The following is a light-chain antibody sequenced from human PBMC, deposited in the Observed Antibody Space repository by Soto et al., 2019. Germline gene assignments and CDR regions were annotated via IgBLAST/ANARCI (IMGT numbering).Light chain of an antibody. CDR3: EHFGSSRT. V-gene: IGKV3-20*01. CDR1: QSVSSGY. J-gene: IGKJ1*01. Sequence: DIMLTHSLVTLSLSPGERATLSCLASQSVSSGYLAWYQHKPGQAPRLLIYDASSRAAGIPDRFSGSGSGTDFTLAISRLEPEDFAVYYCEHFGSSRTFGQGTKVDI. CDR2: DAS.